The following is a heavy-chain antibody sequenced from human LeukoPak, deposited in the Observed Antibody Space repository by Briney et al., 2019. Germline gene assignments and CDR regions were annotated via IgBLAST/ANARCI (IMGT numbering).Heavy chain of an antibody. CDR3: ARAGCSGGSCYSRYFDL. CDR2: IYHSGST. D-gene: IGHD2-15*01. J-gene: IGHJ2*01. V-gene: IGHV4-30-2*01. Sequence: PSETLSLTCAVSGGSISSGGYSWSWIRQPPGKGLEWIGCIYHSGSTYYNPSLKSRVTISVDRSENQFSLKLSSVTAAGTAVYYCARAGCSGGSCYSRYFDLWGRGTLVTVSS. CDR1: GGSISSGGYS.